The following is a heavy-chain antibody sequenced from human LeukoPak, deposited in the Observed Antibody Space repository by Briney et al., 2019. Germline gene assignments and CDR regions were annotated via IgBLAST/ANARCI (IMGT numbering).Heavy chain of an antibody. V-gene: IGHV3-48*02. D-gene: IGHD3-10*01. J-gene: IGHJ3*02. Sequence: GGSLRLSCAASGFTSSSYSMNWVREATGKGLEWVSYISRTSRTIYYAGSVKGRFTISRDNAKNSLYLQMNSLRDEDTAVYYCARDVQGGYGSGTYFAFDMWGQGTMVTVSS. CDR1: GFTSSSYS. CDR3: ARDVQGGYGSGTYFAFDM. CDR2: ISRTSRTI.